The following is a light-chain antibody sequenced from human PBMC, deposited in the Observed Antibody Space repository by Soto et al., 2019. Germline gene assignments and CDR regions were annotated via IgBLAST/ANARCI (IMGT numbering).Light chain of an antibody. CDR2: AAS. CDR1: QSIATY. CDR3: HRCYSSPRT. V-gene: IGKV1-39*01. J-gene: IGKJ3*01. Sequence: DIQMTQSPSSLSASVGDTVTLTCRASQSIATYLNWYQQKLGRAPKLLIYAASNLQSGVPSRLSGSGSGTEFTITIRSLQPEDFATYFCHRCYSSPRTFGPGTKGDIK.